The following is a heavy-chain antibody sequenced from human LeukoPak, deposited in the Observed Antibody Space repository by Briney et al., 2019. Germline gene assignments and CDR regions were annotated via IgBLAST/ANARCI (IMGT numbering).Heavy chain of an antibody. CDR2: IRSKANNYAT. J-gene: IGHJ6*04. D-gene: IGHD6-19*01. CDR1: GFTFSDSA. Sequence: PGGSLRLSCAASGFTFSDSAMHWVRQASGKGLEWVGRIRSKANNYATACVPSVKGRFTISRDDSKNTAYLQMNSLKTEDTAVYYCTRPAVGAVAGRDVWGEGTTVTVSS. CDR3: TRPAVGAVAGRDV. V-gene: IGHV3-73*01.